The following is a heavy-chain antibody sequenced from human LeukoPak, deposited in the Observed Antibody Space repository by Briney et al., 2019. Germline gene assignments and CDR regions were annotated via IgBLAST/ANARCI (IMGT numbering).Heavy chain of an antibody. CDR3: ARGATPPDY. V-gene: IGHV4-59*11. Sequence: SETLSLTCNVSGESISSHYWSWTRQSPGKGLEWIGYITNSGTTKFNPSLKSRVTISVDTSKNQFSLKLSSVTAADTAVYYCARGATPPDYWGQGTLVTVSS. CDR2: ITNSGTT. J-gene: IGHJ4*02. CDR1: GESISSHY. D-gene: IGHD5-12*01.